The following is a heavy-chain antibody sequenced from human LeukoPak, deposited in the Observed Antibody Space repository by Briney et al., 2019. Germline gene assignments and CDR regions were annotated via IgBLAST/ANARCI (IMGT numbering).Heavy chain of an antibody. CDR3: ARLGGEQLVGGRGWFDP. J-gene: IGHJ5*02. CDR1: AGSITNSFYY. V-gene: IGHV4-39*01. Sequence: SETLSLTCTGSAGSITNSFYYWGWIRQPPGKGLEWIGAIFFSGGTYYNPSLKSRVTISVDTSKNQFSLKLSSVTATDTAVYYCARLGGEQLVGGRGWFDPWGQGTLVTVS. CDR2: IFFSGGT. D-gene: IGHD6-6*01.